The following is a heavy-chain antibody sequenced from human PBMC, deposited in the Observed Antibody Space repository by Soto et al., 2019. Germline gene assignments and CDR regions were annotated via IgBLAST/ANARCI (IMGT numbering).Heavy chain of an antibody. V-gene: IGHV1-69*13. Sequence: ASVKVSCKSSGGTFSSHSINWVRQAPGQGLEWMGGIIPIFGPANFAKKFQGRVTITADESTTTAYMELSSLTSEDTAVYYCATGSFTSTGGRIGYHYNTMDVWGQGTTVTVSS. D-gene: IGHD5-12*01. J-gene: IGHJ6*02. CDR2: IIPIFGPA. CDR1: GGTFSSHS. CDR3: ATGSFTSTGGRIGYHYNTMDV.